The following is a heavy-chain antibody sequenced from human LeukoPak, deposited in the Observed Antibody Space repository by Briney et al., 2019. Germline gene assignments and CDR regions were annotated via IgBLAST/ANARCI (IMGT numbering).Heavy chain of an antibody. CDR3: ARGGSPLGYCSSTSCYEGDNWFDP. J-gene: IGHJ5*02. D-gene: IGHD2-2*01. CDR2: MKPNSGNT. CDR1: GYTFTSYD. Sequence: ASVTVSCTASGYTFTSYDINWGRQATGQGLEWMGWMKPNSGNTGYAQKFQGRVTITRNTTISTAYMELSSLRSEDTAVYYCARGGSPLGYCSSTSCYEGDNWFDPWGQGTRVTVSS. V-gene: IGHV1-8*03.